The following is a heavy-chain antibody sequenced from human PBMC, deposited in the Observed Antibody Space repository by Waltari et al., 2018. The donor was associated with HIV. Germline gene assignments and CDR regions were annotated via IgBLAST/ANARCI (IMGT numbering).Heavy chain of an antibody. CDR1: GFTFSSYA. J-gene: IGHJ4*02. V-gene: IGHV3-23*01. D-gene: IGHD1-1*01. Sequence: EVQLLESGGGLVQPGGSLRLSCAASGFTFSSYAMSWVRQAPGKGLEWVSAISGSGGSTYYADSVKGRFTISRDNSKNTLYLQMNSLRAEDTAVYYCAKKLERRGLVSPNLDYWGQGTLVTVSS. CDR3: AKKLERRGLVSPNLDY. CDR2: ISGSGGST.